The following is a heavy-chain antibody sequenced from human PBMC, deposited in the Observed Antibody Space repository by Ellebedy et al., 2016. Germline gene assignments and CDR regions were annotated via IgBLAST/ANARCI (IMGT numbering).Heavy chain of an antibody. CDR3: ARVRFGDTAVDY. J-gene: IGHJ4*02. CDR1: GFTFRSYD. CDR2: IGTAGDT. D-gene: IGHD5-18*01. V-gene: IGHV3-13*01. Sequence: GGSLRLSCAASGFTFRSYDMRWVRQATGKGLEWVSAIGTAGDTYYPGSVKGRFTISRENAKNSLYLQMNSLRAEDTAVYYCARVRFGDTAVDYWGQGTLVTVSS.